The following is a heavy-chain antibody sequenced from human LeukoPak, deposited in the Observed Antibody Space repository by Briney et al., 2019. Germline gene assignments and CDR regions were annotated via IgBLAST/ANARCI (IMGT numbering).Heavy chain of an antibody. V-gene: IGHV3-53*05. CDR2: LYGGGST. J-gene: IGHJ3*02. D-gene: IGHD1-26*01. CDR3: ARDMWELRDAFDI. Sequence: GGSLRLSCAASGFTVNTYYMSWVRQAPGKGLEWVSVLYGGGSTYYADSVKGRFTISRDNSKNTLFLQMNSLRAEDTAVYYCARDMWELRDAFDIWGQGTMVTVSS. CDR1: GFTVNTYY.